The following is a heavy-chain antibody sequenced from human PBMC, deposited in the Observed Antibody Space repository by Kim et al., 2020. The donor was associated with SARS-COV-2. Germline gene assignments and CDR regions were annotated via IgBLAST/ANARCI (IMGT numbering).Heavy chain of an antibody. Sequence: TNYPDSVKGRFAISRDISKNTLFLQMNSLRAEDTAVYYCAKGNTGYEFEYWGQGTLVTVSS. CDR2: T. CDR3: AKGNTGYEFEY. V-gene: IGHV3-23*01. D-gene: IGHD2-2*03. J-gene: IGHJ4*02.